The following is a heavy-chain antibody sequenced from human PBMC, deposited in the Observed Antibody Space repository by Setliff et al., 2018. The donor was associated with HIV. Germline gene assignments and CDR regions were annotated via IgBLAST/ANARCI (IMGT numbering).Heavy chain of an antibody. Sequence: LRLSCAASGLSFTSDWMSWVRQAPGKGLEWVALIKEDGNVKNYVDSVKGRFTISRDNAKNSLYLQMSGLKIEDMAVYYCAKDGSGWSQHWGQGTQVTVSS. CDR2: IKEDGNVK. D-gene: IGHD6-19*01. CDR1: GLSFTSDW. V-gene: IGHV3-7*01. J-gene: IGHJ1*01. CDR3: AKDGSGWSQH.